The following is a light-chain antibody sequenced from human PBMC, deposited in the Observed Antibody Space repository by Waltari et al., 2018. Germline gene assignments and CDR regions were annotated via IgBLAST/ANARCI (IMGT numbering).Light chain of an antibody. Sequence: SYELTQPPSVSVSPGQTARITCSGDALPKKYAYWYQQKSGQAPVLVIYEDIKRPTGIPDRFSGSSSGTTATLTISGAHVEDEADYYCYSTDFSGHDMVFGGGTKLTVL. CDR2: EDI. CDR1: ALPKKY. V-gene: IGLV3-10*01. CDR3: YSTDFSGHDMV. J-gene: IGLJ3*02.